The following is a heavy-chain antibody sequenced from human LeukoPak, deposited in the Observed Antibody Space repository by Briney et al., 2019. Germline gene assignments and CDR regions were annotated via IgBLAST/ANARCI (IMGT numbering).Heavy chain of an antibody. Sequence: GGSLSLSCAASGFTFSSYAMHWVRQAPGKGLEWVAVISYDGSNKYYADSVKGRFTISRDNSKNTLYLQMNSLRAEDTAVYYCARDLEGFDYWGQEPWSPSPQ. V-gene: IGHV3-30*01. D-gene: IGHD5-24*01. CDR2: ISYDGSNK. CDR1: GFTFSSYA. CDR3: ARDLEGFDY. J-gene: IGHJ4*01.